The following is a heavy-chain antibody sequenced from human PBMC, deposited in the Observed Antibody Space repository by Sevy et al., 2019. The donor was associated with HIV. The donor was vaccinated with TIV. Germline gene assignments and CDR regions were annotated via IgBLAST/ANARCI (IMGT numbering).Heavy chain of an antibody. CDR2: IKPDGSEG. V-gene: IGHV3-7*04. D-gene: IGHD3-22*01. CDR3: ARGDFSDSSSYFIDAFDI. CDR1: GFTFSRYW. J-gene: IGHJ3*02. Sequence: GGSLRLSCAASGFTFSRYWMSWVRQAPGKGLKWVANIKPDGSEGYYADSVKGRFTMSRDNAQNSLYLEMKSLRAEDTAVYYCARGDFSDSSSYFIDAFDIWGQGTMVTVSS.